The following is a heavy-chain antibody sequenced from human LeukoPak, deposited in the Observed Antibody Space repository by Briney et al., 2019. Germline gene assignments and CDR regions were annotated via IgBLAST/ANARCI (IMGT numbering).Heavy chain of an antibody. J-gene: IGHJ4*02. CDR1: GLNFNDAW. CDR3: AKDGPPFDY. CDR2: ISGSGGST. V-gene: IGHV3-23*01. Sequence: GGSLRLSCEASGLNFNDAWMSWVRQAPGKGLEWVSAISGSGGSTYYADSVKGRFTISRDNSKNTLYLQMNSLRAEDTAVYYCAKDGPPFDYWGQGTLVTVSS.